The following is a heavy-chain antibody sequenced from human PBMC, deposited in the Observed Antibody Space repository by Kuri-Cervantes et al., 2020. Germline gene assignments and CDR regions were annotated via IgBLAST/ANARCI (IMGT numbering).Heavy chain of an antibody. V-gene: IGHV1-46*01. Sequence: GGSLRLSCKASGYTFTSYYMHWVRQAPGQGLEWMGIINPSGGSTSYAQKFQGRVTMTRDTSTSTVYMELSSLRSEDTAVYYCARHSEAGRSYDFWSGYYERGWFDPWGQGTLVTVSS. CDR1: GYTFTSYY. CDR3: ARHSEAGRSYDFWSGYYERGWFDP. D-gene: IGHD3-3*01. CDR2: INPSGGST. J-gene: IGHJ5*02.